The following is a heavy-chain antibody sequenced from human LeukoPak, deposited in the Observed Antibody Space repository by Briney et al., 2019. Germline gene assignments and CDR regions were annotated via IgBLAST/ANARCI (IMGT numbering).Heavy chain of an antibody. V-gene: IGHV1-18*01. CDR2: ISAYNGNT. D-gene: IGHD5-18*01. CDR1: GYTFTSYG. CDR3: ARVPQDPAMALSFDY. Sequence: ASVKVSCKASGYTFTSYGISWVRQAPGQGLEWMGWISAYNGNTNYAQKLQGRVTMTTDTSTSTAYMELRSLRSDDTAVYYCARVPQDPAMALSFDYWGQGNLVTVSS. J-gene: IGHJ4*02.